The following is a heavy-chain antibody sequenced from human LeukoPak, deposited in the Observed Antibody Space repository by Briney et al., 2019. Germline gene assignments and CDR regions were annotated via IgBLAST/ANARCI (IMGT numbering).Heavy chain of an antibody. D-gene: IGHD3-22*01. CDR2: INSDGSST. Sequence: SGGSLRLSCAASGFTFSSYWMHWVRQAPGKGLVWVSRINSDGSSTSYADSVKGRFTISRDDSKNTLYLQMNSLKTEDTAVYYCTTVHGYYDSSGYRWGQGTLVTVSS. V-gene: IGHV3-74*01. CDR3: TTVHGYYDSSGYR. CDR1: GFTFSSYW. J-gene: IGHJ4*02.